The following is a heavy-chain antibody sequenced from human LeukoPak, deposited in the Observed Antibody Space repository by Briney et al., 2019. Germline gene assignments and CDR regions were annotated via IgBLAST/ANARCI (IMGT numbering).Heavy chain of an antibody. J-gene: IGHJ4*02. D-gene: IGHD1-1*01. V-gene: IGHV3-7*03. CDR1: GFTSISYW. Sequence: HPGGSLRLSCEASGFTSISYWMSWVRQAPGKGLEWVANIKQDGSEKYYVDSVKGRFTVSRDNSKNSLFLQMNSLKIDDSGYYYCTTGMFDFWGQGTLVTVSS. CDR3: TTGMFDF. CDR2: IKQDGSEK.